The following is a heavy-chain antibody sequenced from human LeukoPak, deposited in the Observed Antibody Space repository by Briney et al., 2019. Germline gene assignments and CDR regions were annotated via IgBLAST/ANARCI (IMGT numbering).Heavy chain of an antibody. CDR1: GGSFSGYY. CDR3: AREGIAVAGRFDP. D-gene: IGHD6-19*01. J-gene: IGHJ5*02. CDR2: ISHSGST. Sequence: ASETLSLTCAVYGGSFSGYYWSWIRQPPGKGREWIGEISHSGSTNYNPSLKSRVTISVDTSKNQFSLKLSSVTAADTAVYYCAREGIAVAGRFDPWGQGTLVTVSS. V-gene: IGHV4-34*01.